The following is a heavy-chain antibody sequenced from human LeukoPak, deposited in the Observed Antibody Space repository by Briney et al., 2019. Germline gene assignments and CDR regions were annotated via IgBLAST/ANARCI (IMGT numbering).Heavy chain of an antibody. J-gene: IGHJ6*03. CDR3: ARDFRETQRRSMRRYYYYYMDV. CDR2: VYTSGST. V-gene: IGHV4-61*02. CDR1: GGSISSDDYY. D-gene: IGHD5-24*01. Sequence: SETLSLTCTVSGGSISSDDYYWSWIRQPAGKGLEWIGRVYTSGSTNYNPSLRSRVTISVDASKNQFSLKLSSVTAADTAVYYCARDFRETQRRSMRRYYYYYMDVWGKGTTVTVSS.